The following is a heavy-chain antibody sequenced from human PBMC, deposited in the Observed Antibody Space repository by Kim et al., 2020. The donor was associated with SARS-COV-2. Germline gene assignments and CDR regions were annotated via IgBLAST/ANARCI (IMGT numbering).Heavy chain of an antibody. CDR3: GTGPSSYPNERSTY. V-gene: IGHV3-23*01. J-gene: IGHJ4*02. CDR1: GFSFSNSA. CDR2: ISSDGDAT. Sequence: GGSLRLSCAASGFSFSNSAMQWIRHTPGRGLEWVSSISSDGDATFYADSVKGRFTVVRDNSKNTLSLQVESLRAEDTALYYCGTGPSSYPNERSTYWGPG. D-gene: IGHD2-2*01.